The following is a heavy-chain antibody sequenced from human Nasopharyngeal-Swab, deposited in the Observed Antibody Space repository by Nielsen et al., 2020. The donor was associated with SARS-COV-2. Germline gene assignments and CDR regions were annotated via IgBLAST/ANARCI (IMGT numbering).Heavy chain of an antibody. J-gene: IGHJ6*02. V-gene: IGHV7-4-1*02. Sequence: WVRQAPGQGLEWMGWINTNTGNPTYAQGFTGRFVFSSDTSVSTAYLQISSLKAEDTAVYYCARATTEAAGDYYYYGMDVWGQGTTVTVSS. D-gene: IGHD6-13*01. CDR2: INTNTGNP. CDR3: ARATTEAAGDYYYYGMDV.